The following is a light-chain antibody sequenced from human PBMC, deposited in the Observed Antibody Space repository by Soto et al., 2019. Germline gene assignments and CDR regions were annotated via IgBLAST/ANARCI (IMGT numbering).Light chain of an antibody. CDR3: QPSYSTPIT. V-gene: IGKV3D-20*02. CDR2: DAS. CDR1: QSVGRNY. Sequence: EIVLTQSPGTLSLSPGESATLSCRASQSVGRNYLAWFQHKPDQAPRLLIYDASNRATGVPDRFSGSGSGTDFTLSVTRLEPEDFATYYCQPSYSTPITFGQGTRLEIK. J-gene: IGKJ5*01.